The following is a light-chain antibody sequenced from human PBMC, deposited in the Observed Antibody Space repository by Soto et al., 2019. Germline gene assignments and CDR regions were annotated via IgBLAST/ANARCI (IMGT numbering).Light chain of an antibody. Sequence: IQLTQSPSSLSASVGDRVTITCRASQDIAIYLAWYQQKPGEAPKLLIYAASTLYGVVPSRVSGSGSGTDFALTITSLQAEDFATYYCQQLRMYPSTFGGGTKVESK. J-gene: IGKJ4*01. V-gene: IGKV1-9*01. CDR2: AAS. CDR1: QDIAIY. CDR3: QQLRMYPST.